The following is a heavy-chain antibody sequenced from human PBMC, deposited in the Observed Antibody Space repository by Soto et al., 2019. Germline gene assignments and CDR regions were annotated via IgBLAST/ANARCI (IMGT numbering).Heavy chain of an antibody. CDR1: GGSISSGGYY. CDR2: IYYSGST. Sequence: SETLSLTCTVSGGSISSGGYYWSWIRQHPGKGLEWIGYIYYSGSTYYNPSLKSRVTISVDTSKNQFSLKLSSVTAADTAVYYCARMVAARHLDPWGQGTRVTVSS. D-gene: IGHD6-6*01. V-gene: IGHV4-31*03. J-gene: IGHJ5*02. CDR3: ARMVAARHLDP.